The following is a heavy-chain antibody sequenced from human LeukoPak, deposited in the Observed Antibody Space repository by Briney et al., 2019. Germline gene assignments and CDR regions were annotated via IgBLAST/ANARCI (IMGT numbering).Heavy chain of an antibody. CDR2: IYHSGSS. CDR1: GGSISSYY. D-gene: IGHD2-2*01. V-gene: IGHV4-4*08. CDR3: ASPLGYCSSTDCYGDY. Sequence: PSETLSLTCTVSGGSISSYYWSWIRQPPGKGLEWIGYIYHSGSSNNNPSLKSRVTISVDTSKNQFSLKLNSVTAADTAVYYCASPLGYCSSTDCYGDYWGQGTLVTVSS. J-gene: IGHJ4*02.